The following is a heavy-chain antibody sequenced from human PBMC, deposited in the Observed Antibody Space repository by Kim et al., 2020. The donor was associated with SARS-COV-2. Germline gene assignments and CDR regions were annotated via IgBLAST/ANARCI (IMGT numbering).Heavy chain of an antibody. V-gene: IGHV3-21*01. CDR3: ASGSGSYYKDDAFDI. Sequence: GGSLRLSCAASGFTFSSYSMNWVRQAPGKGLEWVSSISSSSSYIYYADSVKGRFTISRDNAKNSLYLQMNSLRAEDTAVYYCASGSGSYYKDDAFDIWGQGTMVTVSS. J-gene: IGHJ3*02. CDR2: ISSSSSYI. D-gene: IGHD3-10*01. CDR1: GFTFSSYS.